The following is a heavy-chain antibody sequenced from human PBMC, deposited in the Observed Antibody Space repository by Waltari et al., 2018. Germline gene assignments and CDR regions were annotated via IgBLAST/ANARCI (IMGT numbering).Heavy chain of an antibody. Sequence: QVQLVESGGGVVQPGRSLRLSCAASGFSFSSFAMHWVRQAPGKGLEWVTVISYDGSDKYYADAVKGRFTISRDNSKNTLYLQINSLRTEDTAVYFCARDPSAAAGGRAAAGRFDYWGQGTLVTVSS. CDR3: ARDPSAAAGGRAAAGRFDY. J-gene: IGHJ4*02. V-gene: IGHV3-30*04. CDR2: ISYDGSDK. CDR1: GFSFSSFA. D-gene: IGHD6-13*01.